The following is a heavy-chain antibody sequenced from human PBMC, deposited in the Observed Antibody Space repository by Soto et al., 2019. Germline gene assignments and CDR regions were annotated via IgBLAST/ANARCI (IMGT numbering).Heavy chain of an antibody. CDR3: ARGIDYDFWSGYYNYFDY. Sequence: ASVKVSCKASGYTFTRFGISWVRQAPGQGLEWMGWISTFNGATNYAQQFQGRVTITRDTSASTAYMELSSLRSEDTAVYFCARGIDYDFWSGYYNYFDYWGQGTLVTVSS. CDR2: ISTFNGAT. J-gene: IGHJ4*02. CDR1: GYTFTRFG. V-gene: IGHV1-18*01. D-gene: IGHD3-3*01.